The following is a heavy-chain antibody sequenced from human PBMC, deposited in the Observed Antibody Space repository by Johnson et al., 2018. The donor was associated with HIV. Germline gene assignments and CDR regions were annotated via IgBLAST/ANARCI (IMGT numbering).Heavy chain of an antibody. J-gene: IGHJ3*01. CDR2: ISYDGSNK. Sequence: QVQLVESGGGVVQPGRSLRLSCAASGFTFSSYAMHWVRQAPGKGLEWVAVISYDGSNKYYADSVKGRFTISRDNSKNTLYLQMNSLRAEDTAVYYCARAGYSREWYGDCADLWGQGTRVTVSS. CDR1: GFTFSSYA. V-gene: IGHV3-30-3*01. CDR3: ARAGYSREWYGDCADL. D-gene: IGHD6-19*01.